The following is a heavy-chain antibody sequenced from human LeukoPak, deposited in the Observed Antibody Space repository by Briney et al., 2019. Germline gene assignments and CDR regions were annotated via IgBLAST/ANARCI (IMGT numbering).Heavy chain of an antibody. D-gene: IGHD4-17*01. Sequence: SETLSLTCTVSGASISSSSYYWGYFRQPPGKGLEWIGSVYYNGNTYYNPSLKSRVTISVDTSKNQFSLNLNSVTAADTAVYYCARPGYYGDYAFDYWGQGTLVTVSS. V-gene: IGHV4-39*01. J-gene: IGHJ4*02. CDR2: VYYNGNT. CDR3: ARPGYYGDYAFDY. CDR1: GASISSSSYY.